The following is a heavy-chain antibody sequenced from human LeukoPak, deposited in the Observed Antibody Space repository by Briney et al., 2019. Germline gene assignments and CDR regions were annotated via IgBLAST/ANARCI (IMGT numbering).Heavy chain of an antibody. J-gene: IGHJ4*02. Sequence: PGGSLRLSCAASGFTFSSYGMHWVRQAPGKGLEWVAVIWYDGSNKYYADSVKGRFTISRDNSKNTLYLQMNSLRAEDTAVYYCARDFSLRSGYFDYWGQGTLVTVSS. V-gene: IGHV3-33*08. D-gene: IGHD3-3*01. CDR1: GFTFSSYG. CDR2: IWYDGSNK. CDR3: ARDFSLRSGYFDY.